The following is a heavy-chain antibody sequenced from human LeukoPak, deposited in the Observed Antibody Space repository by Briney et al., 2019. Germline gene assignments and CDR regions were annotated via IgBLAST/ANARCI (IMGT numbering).Heavy chain of an antibody. D-gene: IGHD3-22*01. CDR1: GFTVSGNC. CDR3: ARDPPDYYDSSPYAFDI. Sequence: GGSLRLSCAASGFTVSGNCMSWVRQAPGKGLEWVSFIHSGGTTYYADSVKGRFTISRDKSKNTVYLQMNSLRAEDTAVYYCARDPPDYYDSSPYAFDIWGQGTMVTVSS. CDR2: IHSGGTT. V-gene: IGHV3-53*01. J-gene: IGHJ3*02.